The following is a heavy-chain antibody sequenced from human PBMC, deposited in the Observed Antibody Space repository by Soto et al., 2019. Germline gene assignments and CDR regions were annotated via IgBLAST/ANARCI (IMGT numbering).Heavy chain of an antibody. CDR2: FDPEDGET. CDR3: ATATRDKWFRELADYYYYGMDV. D-gene: IGHD3-10*01. Sequence: ASVKVSCKVSGYTLTELSMHWVRQAPGKGLEWMGGFDPEDGETIYAQKFQGRVTMTEDTSTDTAYKELSSLRSEDTTVYYSATATRDKWFRELADYYYYGMDVWGQGTTVTVSS. V-gene: IGHV1-24*01. CDR1: GYTLTELS. J-gene: IGHJ6*02.